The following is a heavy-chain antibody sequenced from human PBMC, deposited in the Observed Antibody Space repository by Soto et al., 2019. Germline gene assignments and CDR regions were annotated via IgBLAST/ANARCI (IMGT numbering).Heavy chain of an antibody. Sequence: EVQLLESGGGLLQPGGGLRLSCAAAGRTFSNYAMSWVRQAPGKGLEWVSAIVGSGGSTFYADSVKGRFTISRDNSENTLFLQMNSLRAEDTAVYYCAKDPSNWGMDVWGQGTTVTVSS. CDR2: IVGSGGST. D-gene: IGHD6-6*01. J-gene: IGHJ6*02. CDR3: AKDPSNWGMDV. V-gene: IGHV3-23*01. CDR1: GRTFSNYA.